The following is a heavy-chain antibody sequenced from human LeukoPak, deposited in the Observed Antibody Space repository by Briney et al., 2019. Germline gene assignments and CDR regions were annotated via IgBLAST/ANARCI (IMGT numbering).Heavy chain of an antibody. J-gene: IGHJ6*04. V-gene: IGHV1-69*02. Sequence: SVNVSCKASGGTFSSYSISWVRQAPGQGLEWMGRIIPILGIANYAQKFQGRVTITADKSTSTAYMELSSLRSEDTAVYYCARSASRIYGMDVWGEGTTVTVSS. CDR3: ARSASRIYGMDV. CDR1: GGTFSSYS. CDR2: IIPILGIA. D-gene: IGHD1-14*01.